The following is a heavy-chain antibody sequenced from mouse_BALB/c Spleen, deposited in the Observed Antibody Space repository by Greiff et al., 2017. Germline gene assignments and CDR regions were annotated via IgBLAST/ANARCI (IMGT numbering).Heavy chain of an antibody. Sequence: VQLVESGPELVKPGASVKISCKASGYAFSSSWMNWVKQRPGQGLEWIGRIYPGDGDTNYNGKFKGKATLTADKSSSTAYMQLSSLTSVDSAVYFCARSYGNCYAMDYWGQGTSVTVSS. CDR3: ARSYGNCYAMDY. J-gene: IGHJ4*01. CDR2: IYPGDGDT. CDR1: GYAFSSSW. V-gene: IGHV1-82*01. D-gene: IGHD2-1*01.